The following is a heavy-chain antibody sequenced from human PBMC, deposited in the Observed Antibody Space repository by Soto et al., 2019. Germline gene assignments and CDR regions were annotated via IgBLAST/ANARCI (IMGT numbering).Heavy chain of an antibody. CDR1: GGSFSGYY. CDR2: INHSGST. D-gene: IGHD3-10*01. Sequence: SETLSLTCAVYGGSFSGYYWSWIRQPPGKGLEWIGEINHSGSTNYNPSLKSRVTISVDTSKNQFSLKLGSVTAADTAVYYCARGAGSGSYRFGWFLGWFDPWGQGTLVTVSS. J-gene: IGHJ5*02. V-gene: IGHV4-34*01. CDR3: ARGAGSGSYRFGWFLGWFDP.